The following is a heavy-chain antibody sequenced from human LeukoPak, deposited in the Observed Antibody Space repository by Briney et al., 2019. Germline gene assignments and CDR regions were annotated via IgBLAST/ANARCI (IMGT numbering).Heavy chain of an antibody. D-gene: IGHD6-19*01. CDR2: IYNSGST. CDR3: ARVESGWYSFDY. Sequence: SETLSLTCTVSRGSISSYYWSWIRQPPGKGLEWIGYIYNSGSTNYNPSLKSRVTMSVDTSKNQFSLKLSSVTAADTAVYYCARVESGWYSFDYWGQGTLVTVSS. J-gene: IGHJ4*02. CDR1: RGSISSYY. V-gene: IGHV4-59*12.